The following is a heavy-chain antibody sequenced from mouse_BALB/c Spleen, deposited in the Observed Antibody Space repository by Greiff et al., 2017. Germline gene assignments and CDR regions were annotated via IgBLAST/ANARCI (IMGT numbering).Heavy chain of an antibody. V-gene: IGHV14-3*02. Sequence: VQLQQSGAELVKPGASVKLSCTASGFNIKDTYMHWVKQRPEQGLEWIGRIDPANGNTKYDPKFQGKATITADTSSNTAYLQLSSLTSEDTAVYYCARCFYDGYTWFAYWGQGTLVTVSA. D-gene: IGHD2-3*01. CDR1: GFNIKDTY. J-gene: IGHJ3*01. CDR2: IDPANGNT. CDR3: ARCFYDGYTWFAY.